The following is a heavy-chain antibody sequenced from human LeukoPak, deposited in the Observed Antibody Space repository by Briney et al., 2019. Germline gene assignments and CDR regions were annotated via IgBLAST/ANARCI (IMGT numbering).Heavy chain of an antibody. CDR1: GFTFNNYW. D-gene: IGHD3-10*01. CDR2: IKQDGSAK. J-gene: IGHJ4*02. V-gene: IGHV3-7*01. Sequence: GGSLRLSCAASGFTFNNYWMSWVRQAPGKGLEWVANIKQDGSAKFYVDSVKGRFAISRDNAENSLYLQMNSLRVDDTAVYYCVRDGIRDIPGVITIRYDYWGQGTLVTVSS. CDR3: VRDGIRDIPGVITIRYDY.